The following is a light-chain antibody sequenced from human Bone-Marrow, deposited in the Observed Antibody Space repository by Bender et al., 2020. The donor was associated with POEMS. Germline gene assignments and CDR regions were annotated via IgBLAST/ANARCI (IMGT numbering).Light chain of an antibody. CDR2: SSR. CDR1: SSNIGAHA. V-gene: IGLV1-44*01. Sequence: QSVLTQPPSASGTPGQRVTISCSGGSSNIGAHAVNWYQHLPGGAPQLLIYSSRRRPSEVPDRFSGSRSGTSASLAISGLQSEDEADYYFAVWDDSLNGWVFGGGTKLTVL. CDR3: AVWDDSLNGWV. J-gene: IGLJ3*02.